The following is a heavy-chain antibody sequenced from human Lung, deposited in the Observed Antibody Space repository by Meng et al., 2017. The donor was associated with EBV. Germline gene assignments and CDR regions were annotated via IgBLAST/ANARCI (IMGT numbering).Heavy chain of an antibody. CDR3: ARVKERFGEVLAY. J-gene: IGHJ4*02. CDR1: GDTFTGHY. Sequence: QGQLGQSGAEVKKPGGSVKVSWQASGDTFTGHYTHWVRQAPGQGLEWMGWIDPHNGGTKYAEKFQGRVSMTKDTSISTVYMELSSLRSDDTAVYYCARVKERFGEVLAYWGQGTLVTVSS. D-gene: IGHD3-10*01. V-gene: IGHV1-2*02. CDR2: IDPHNGGT.